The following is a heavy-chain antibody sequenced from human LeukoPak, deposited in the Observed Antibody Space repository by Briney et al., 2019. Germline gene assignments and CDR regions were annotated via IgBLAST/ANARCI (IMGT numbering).Heavy chain of an antibody. J-gene: IGHJ3*02. D-gene: IGHD1-14*01. CDR2: ISAYNGNT. Sequence: EASVKVSCKASGYTFTSYGISWVRQAPGQGLEWMGWISAYNGNTNYAQKLQGRVTMTTDTSTSTAYMELRSLRSDDTAVYYCARVESYPLRNAFDIWGQGTMVTVSS. CDR1: GYTFTSYG. CDR3: ARVESYPLRNAFDI. V-gene: IGHV1-18*01.